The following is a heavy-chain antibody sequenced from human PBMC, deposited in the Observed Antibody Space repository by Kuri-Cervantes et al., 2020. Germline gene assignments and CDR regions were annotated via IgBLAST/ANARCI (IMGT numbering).Heavy chain of an antibody. V-gene: IGHV4-38-2*01. CDR1: GYSINNGYY. J-gene: IGHJ6*03. CDR2: MYHDGHT. Sequence: GSLRLSCVVSGYSINNGYYWGWIRQPPGGEMEWIGSMYHDGHTYSNPSRKSRVTISVDTSKSQFSLSLSSVTAADTAVYYCARGHASPLYYMDVWGKGTTVTVSS. CDR3: ARGHASPLYYMDV.